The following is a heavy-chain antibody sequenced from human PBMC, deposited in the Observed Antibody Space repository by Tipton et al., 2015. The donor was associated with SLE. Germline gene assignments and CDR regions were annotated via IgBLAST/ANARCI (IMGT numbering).Heavy chain of an antibody. CDR1: GFTFDDYA. V-gene: IGHV3-9*01. J-gene: IGHJ3*02. CDR2: ISWSGGVI. CDR3: ARFTGPGAFDI. D-gene: IGHD2-8*02. Sequence: SLRLSCAASGFTFDDYAMHWVRQAPGKGLEWVACISWSGGVIAYADSVRGRFTISRDNAKNSLFLQMNSLRVEDTALYYCARFTGPGAFDIWGQGTMVTVSS.